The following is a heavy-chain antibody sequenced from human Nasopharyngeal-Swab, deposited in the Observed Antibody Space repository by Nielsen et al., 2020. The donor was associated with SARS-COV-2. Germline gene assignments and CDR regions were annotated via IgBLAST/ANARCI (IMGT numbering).Heavy chain of an antibody. J-gene: IGHJ4*02. CDR3: ARDIGDYRSFAY. V-gene: IGHV1-46*01. CDR2: INPKGGST. D-gene: IGHD4-17*01. Sequence: WVRPPPGQGLEWVGIINPKGGSTNYAQKFLGRITMTRDTPTTTVYMEQSSLRSEDTAVYYCARDIGDYRSFAYWGQGTLVTVSS.